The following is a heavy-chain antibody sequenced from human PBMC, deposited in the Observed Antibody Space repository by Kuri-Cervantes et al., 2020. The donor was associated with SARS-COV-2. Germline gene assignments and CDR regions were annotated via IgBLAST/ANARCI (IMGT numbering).Heavy chain of an antibody. CDR1: GYTFTSYA. D-gene: IGHD2-2*01. CDR3: ARGYPYYYYYGMDV. CDR2: INAGNGNT. J-gene: IGHJ6*02. V-gene: IGHV1-3*01. Sequence: ASVKVSCKASGYTFTSYAMHRVRQAPGQRLEWMGWINAGNGNTKYSQKFQGRVTITRDTSASTAYMELSSLRSEDTAVYYCARGYPYYYYYGMDVWGQGPTVTVSS.